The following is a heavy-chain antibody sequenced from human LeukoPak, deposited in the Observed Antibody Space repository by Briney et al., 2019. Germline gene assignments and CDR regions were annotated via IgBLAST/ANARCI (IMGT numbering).Heavy chain of an antibody. CDR3: ARVGIAAAADAFDI. V-gene: IGHV3-21*01. CDR2: ISSSSSYT. J-gene: IGHJ3*02. CDR1: GFTFSSYS. Sequence: GGSLRLSCAASGFTFSSYSMNWVRQAPGKGLEWVSSISSSSSYTYCADSVKGRFTISRDNAKNSLYLQMNSLRAEDTAVYYCARVGIAAAADAFDIWGQGTMVTVSS. D-gene: IGHD6-13*01.